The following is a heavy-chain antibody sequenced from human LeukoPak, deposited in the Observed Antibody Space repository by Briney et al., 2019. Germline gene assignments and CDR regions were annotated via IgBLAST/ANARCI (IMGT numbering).Heavy chain of an antibody. J-gene: IGHJ6*03. CDR2: IIPIFGTA. CDR1: GGTFSSYA. Sequence: SVKVSCKASGGTFSSYAISWVRQAPGQGLEWVGGIIPIFGTANYAQKFQGRVTITTDESTSTAYMELSSLRSEDTAVYYCARGPYDSSGYYPYYYYYYMDVWGKGTTVTVSS. V-gene: IGHV1-69*05. D-gene: IGHD3-22*01. CDR3: ARGPYDSSGYYPYYYYYYMDV.